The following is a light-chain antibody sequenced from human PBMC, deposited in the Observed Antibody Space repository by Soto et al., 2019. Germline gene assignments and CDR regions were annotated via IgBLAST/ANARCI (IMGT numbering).Light chain of an antibody. Sequence: QSALTQPPSASGSPGQSVTISCTGTSSDVGGYNYVSWYQQHPGKAPKLMIYEVSKRPSGVPDRFSGSKSGNTASLTVSGLRPEDEADYYCCSYAGSNNVVFGGGTKVTVL. CDR2: EVS. J-gene: IGLJ2*01. CDR1: SSDVGGYNY. V-gene: IGLV2-8*01. CDR3: CSYAGSNNVV.